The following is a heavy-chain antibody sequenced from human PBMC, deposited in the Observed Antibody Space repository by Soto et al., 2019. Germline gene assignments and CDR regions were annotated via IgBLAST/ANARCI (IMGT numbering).Heavy chain of an antibody. J-gene: IGHJ4*02. D-gene: IGHD2-2*01. Sequence: ASVKVSCKASGYTFTSYGISWVRQAPGQGLEWMGWISAYNGNTNYAQKLQGRVTMTTDTSTSTAYMELRSLRSDDTAVYYCARDIVVVPAATTPGGLFDYWGQGTLVTVSS. CDR2: ISAYNGNT. CDR3: ARDIVVVPAATTPGGLFDY. V-gene: IGHV1-18*01. CDR1: GYTFTSYG.